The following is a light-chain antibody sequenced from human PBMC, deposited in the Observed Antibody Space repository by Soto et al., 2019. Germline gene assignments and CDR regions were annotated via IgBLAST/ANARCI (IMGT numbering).Light chain of an antibody. CDR3: QQYNSWPRAT. CDR1: QSINSN. CDR2: RAS. Sequence: IVMTQSPATLSVSPGERATLSCRASQSINSNLAWYQQTPGQAPRLLMFRASIRSAGFPARFSGSGSGTEFNITISSLQSEDSAIYYCQQYNSWPRATFGGGTKVEIK. V-gene: IGKV3-15*01. J-gene: IGKJ4*01.